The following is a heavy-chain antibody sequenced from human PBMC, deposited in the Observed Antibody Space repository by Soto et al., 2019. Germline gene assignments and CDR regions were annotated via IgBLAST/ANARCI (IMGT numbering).Heavy chain of an antibody. CDR2: INHSGTI. CDR1: GGSFSYYH. Sequence: QVQLQQWGPGLLKPSETLSLTCSVNGGSFSYYHWSWIRQSPGKGLEWIGEINHSGTINLNPSLKSRVTISIDTSANQFSLTLRSVPAADTAIYYCARSFRGVSLDWGQGTLVTVSS. J-gene: IGHJ4*02. CDR3: ARSFRGVSLD. D-gene: IGHD3-10*01. V-gene: IGHV4-34*02.